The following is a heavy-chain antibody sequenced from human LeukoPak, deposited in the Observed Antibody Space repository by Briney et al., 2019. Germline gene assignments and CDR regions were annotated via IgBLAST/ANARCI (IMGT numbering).Heavy chain of an antibody. CDR3: ARDLRSEDYYYGMDV. J-gene: IGHJ6*02. CDR1: GGSFSGYY. V-gene: IGHV4-59*01. CDR2: IYYSGST. Sequence: SSETLSLTCAVYGGSFSGYYWSWIRQPPGKGLEWIGYIYYSGSTNYNPSLKSRVTISVDTSKNQFSLKLSSVTAADTAVYYCARDLRSEDYYYGMDVWGQGTTVTVSS.